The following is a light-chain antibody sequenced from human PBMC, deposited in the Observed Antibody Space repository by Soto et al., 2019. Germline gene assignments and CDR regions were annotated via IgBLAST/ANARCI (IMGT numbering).Light chain of an antibody. V-gene: IGKV1-39*01. Sequence: DIQMTQSPSTLSGSVGDRVTITCRASQTISSWLAWYQQKPGKAPRLLIYAASTLQRGVPPRFSGSGSGTDFTLTISNLRPEDFATYYCQQSYNTPWTFGQGTKVDIK. J-gene: IGKJ1*01. CDR3: QQSYNTPWT. CDR2: AAS. CDR1: QTISSW.